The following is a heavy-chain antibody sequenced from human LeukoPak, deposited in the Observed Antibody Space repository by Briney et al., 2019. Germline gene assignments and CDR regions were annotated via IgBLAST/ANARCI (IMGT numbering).Heavy chain of an antibody. D-gene: IGHD3-3*01. CDR3: ARRSGYSNDAFDI. Sequence: PSETLSLTCAVYGGSFSGYYWSWIRQPPGKGLEWIGYIYYSGSTYYNPSLKSRVTISVDTSKNQFSLKLSSVTAADTAVYYCARRSGYSNDAFDIWGQGTMVTVSS. V-gene: IGHV4-34*01. J-gene: IGHJ3*02. CDR2: IYYSGST. CDR1: GGSFSGYY.